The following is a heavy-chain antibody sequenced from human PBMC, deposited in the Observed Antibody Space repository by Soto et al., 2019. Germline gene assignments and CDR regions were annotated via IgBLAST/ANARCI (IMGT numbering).Heavy chain of an antibody. V-gene: IGHV1-18*01. J-gene: IGHJ4*02. Sequence: XSVKVSCKASGYTFTNYGIRLVRQAPGQGLEWVGWISTYNGNTNYAQKLQGRVTMTTDTSTSTAYMELRSLRSDDTAVYYCARDGDPTVTTDFDDWGQGTLVTVSS. D-gene: IGHD4-17*01. CDR3: ARDGDPTVTTDFDD. CDR1: GYTFTNYG. CDR2: ISTYNGNT.